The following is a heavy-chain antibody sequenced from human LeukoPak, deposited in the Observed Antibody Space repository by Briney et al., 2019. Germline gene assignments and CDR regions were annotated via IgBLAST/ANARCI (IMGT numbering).Heavy chain of an antibody. J-gene: IGHJ4*02. CDR2: ISGSDGSS. CDR1: GFTFNSFA. D-gene: IGHD3-16*02. Sequence: GSLSLSCAASGFTFNSFAMNWVRQAPGKGLEWASSISGSDGSSHYADFVKGRFTISRDNSKNTLHLQMNSLRAEDTAVYYCAKSLGVGGYTRYKGFDQWGQGTLVTVSS. V-gene: IGHV3-23*01. CDR3: AKSLGVGGYTRYKGFDQ.